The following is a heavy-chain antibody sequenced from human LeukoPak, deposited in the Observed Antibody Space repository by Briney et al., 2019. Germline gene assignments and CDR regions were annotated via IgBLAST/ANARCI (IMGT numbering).Heavy chain of an antibody. V-gene: IGHV1-2*02. CDR2: INTKSGAT. CDR3: ARLRLGYDNSGAYYAEAFDL. J-gene: IGHJ3*01. D-gene: IGHD3-22*01. Sequence: ASVKVSCKASGYTLTGYCMHWVRQAPGQGLEWLGWINTKSGATNYAQNFQGRVTMTRDTSMSTTYMELKRLRSDDTAMYYCARLRLGYDNSGAYYAEAFDLWGQGTMVTVSS. CDR1: GYTLTGYC.